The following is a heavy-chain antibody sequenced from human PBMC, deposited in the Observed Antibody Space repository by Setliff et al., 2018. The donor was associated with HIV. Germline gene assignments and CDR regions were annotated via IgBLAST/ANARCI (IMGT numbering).Heavy chain of an antibody. CDR1: GGSISNTNR. Sequence: PSETLSLTCAVSGGSISNTNRWNWVRQPPGKGLEWIGSIYFSGTTYYNPSLESRVTISVDTSKDQFSLKVTSVTAADTAVYYCARHPLSMNLWFGEPYFDSWGQGTLVTVSS. D-gene: IGHD3-10*01. V-gene: IGHV4-39*01. J-gene: IGHJ4*02. CDR2: IYFSGTT. CDR3: ARHPLSMNLWFGEPYFDS.